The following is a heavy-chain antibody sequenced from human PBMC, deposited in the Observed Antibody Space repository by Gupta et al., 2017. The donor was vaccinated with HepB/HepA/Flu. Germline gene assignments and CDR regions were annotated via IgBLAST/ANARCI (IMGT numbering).Heavy chain of an antibody. J-gene: IGHJ3*02. CDR1: GGSISSYY. D-gene: IGHD3-9*01. V-gene: IGHV4-59*08. Sequence: QVQLQDSGPGLVKPSETLSLTCTVSGGSISSYYWSWIRQPPGKGLEWIGYIYYSGSTNYNPSLKSRVTISVDTSKNQFSLKLSSVTAADTAVYYCARAYDILTGIYAFDIWGQGTMVTVSS. CDR3: ARAYDILTGIYAFDI. CDR2: IYYSGST.